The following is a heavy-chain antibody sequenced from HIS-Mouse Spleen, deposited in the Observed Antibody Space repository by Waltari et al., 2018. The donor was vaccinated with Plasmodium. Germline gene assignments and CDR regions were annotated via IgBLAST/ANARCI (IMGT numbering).Heavy chain of an antibody. J-gene: IGHJ4*02. CDR2: INHSGRT. CDR3: ARLVVVASKDSY. CDR1: GGSFSGYY. V-gene: IGHV4-34*01. D-gene: IGHD2-15*01. Sequence: QVQLQQWGAGLFKPSETLSHTCPAHGGSFSGYYWSWIRQPPGKGLVWIGEINHSGRTNYNPSIKSRVTISVDTSKNQFSLKLSSVTAADTAVYYCARLVVVASKDSYWGQGTLVTVSS.